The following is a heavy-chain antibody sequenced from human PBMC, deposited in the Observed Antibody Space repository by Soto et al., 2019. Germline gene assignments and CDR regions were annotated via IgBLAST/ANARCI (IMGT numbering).Heavy chain of an antibody. CDR2: LSTSGNT. CDR1: GVSISNYY. Sequence: ETLSLTCTVSGVSISNYYWSWIRQPAGKGLEWIGRLSTSGNTNYNPSLKSRVTMSLDTSKNQFSLMLNSVTAADTAVYYCRRDFDYWGQGTLVTVSS. CDR3: RRDFDY. V-gene: IGHV4-4*07. J-gene: IGHJ4*02. D-gene: IGHD6-6*01.